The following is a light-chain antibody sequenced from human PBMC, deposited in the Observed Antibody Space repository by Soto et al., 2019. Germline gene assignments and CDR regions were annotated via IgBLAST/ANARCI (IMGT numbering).Light chain of an antibody. CDR2: GAS. CDR3: QQYNNWPPWT. V-gene: IGKV3-20*01. CDR1: QSVSSRY. J-gene: IGKJ1*01. Sequence: EILLTQSPGTLSLSPGERATLSCRASQSVSSRYLAWYQQKPGQAPRLLIYGASSRATGIPDRFSGSGSGTEFTLTISRLQSEDFAVYYCQQYNNWPPWTFGQGTKVDIK.